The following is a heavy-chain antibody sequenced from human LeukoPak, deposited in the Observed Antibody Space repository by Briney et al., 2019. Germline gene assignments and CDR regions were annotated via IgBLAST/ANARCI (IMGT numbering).Heavy chain of an antibody. D-gene: IGHD2-15*01. Sequence: PARSLRLSCAASGFTFSSSGMHWVRQAPGKGLQWVAVISYDGSNKYYTNPVKGRFTISRDNAKNSLYLQMNSLRDEDTAVYYCARGRPYYFDYWGQGTLVTVSS. CDR2: ISYDGSNK. CDR1: GFTFSSSG. CDR3: ARGRPYYFDY. J-gene: IGHJ4*02. V-gene: IGHV3-30*03.